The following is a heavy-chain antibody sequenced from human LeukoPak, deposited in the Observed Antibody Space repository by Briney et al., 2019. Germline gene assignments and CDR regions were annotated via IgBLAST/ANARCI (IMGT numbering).Heavy chain of an antibody. D-gene: IGHD3-3*01. CDR2: FHYGGST. J-gene: IGHJ4*02. CDR1: GGSIVSRSHH. V-gene: IGHV4-39*01. Sequence: PSETLSLTCTVSGGSIVSRSHHWGWIRQSPGKGLEWIGSFHYGGSTYRKPSLMSRATISVDASKNQFSLRLSSVTAADTAVYYCARHEPASPHSDFWSGYFGFDYWGQGTLVTVSS. CDR3: ARHEPASPHSDFWSGYFGFDY.